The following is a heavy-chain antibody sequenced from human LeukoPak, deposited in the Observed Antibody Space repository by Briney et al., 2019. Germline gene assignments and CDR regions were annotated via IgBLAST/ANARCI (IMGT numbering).Heavy chain of an antibody. CDR2: IYHSGST. CDR1: GGSISSSNW. J-gene: IGHJ4*02. CDR3: ARADFWSGYAIDY. Sequence: PSETLSLTCAVSGGSISSSNWWSWVRQPPGKGLEWIGEIYHSGSTNYNPSLKSRVTISVDKSKNQFSLKLSSVTAADTAVYYCARADFWSGYAIDYWGQGTLVTVSS. V-gene: IGHV4-4*02. D-gene: IGHD3-3*01.